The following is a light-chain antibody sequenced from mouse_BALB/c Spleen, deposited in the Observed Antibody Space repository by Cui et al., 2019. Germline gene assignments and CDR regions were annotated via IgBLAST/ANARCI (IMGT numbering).Light chain of an antibody. CDR1: SQHSTST. Sequence: QLVLTQSSSASFSLGASATLTCTLSSQHSTSTIEWYQQQPLKPPKYVMELKKDGSHSTGDGIPDRFSGSSSGADRYLSISNIQPEDEAIYSCGVGDTIKEQFVYVFGGGTKVTVL. CDR2: LKKDGSH. CDR3: GVGDTIKEQFVYV. V-gene: IGLV3*01. J-gene: IGLJ2*01.